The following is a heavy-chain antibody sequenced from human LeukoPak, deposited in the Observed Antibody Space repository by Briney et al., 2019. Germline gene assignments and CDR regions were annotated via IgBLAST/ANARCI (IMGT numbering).Heavy chain of an antibody. CDR1: GYSISSGYY. D-gene: IGHD5-24*01. V-gene: IGHV4-38-2*02. CDR3: ARESGGDGYNYDDAFDI. J-gene: IGHJ3*02. Sequence: SETLSLTCTVSGYSISSGYYWGWIRQPPGKGLEWIGSIYHSGSTYYNPSLKSRVTISVDTSKNQFSLKLSSVTAADTAVYYCARESGGDGYNYDDAFDIWGQGTMVTVSS. CDR2: IYHSGST.